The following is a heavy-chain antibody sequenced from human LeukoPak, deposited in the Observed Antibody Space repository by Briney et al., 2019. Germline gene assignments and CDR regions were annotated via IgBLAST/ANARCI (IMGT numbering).Heavy chain of an antibody. V-gene: IGHV4-34*01. J-gene: IGHJ6*03. CDR1: GGSFSNYY. CDR3: ARRWNYGRNYYIDV. Sequence: SETLSLTCAVYGGSFSNYYWSWIRQTPGKGMEWIGEINDSGRTNYNPSLMSRVTVSVDASKNQFSLRLTSVTATDTAVYYCARRWNYGRNYYIDVWGKGAAVSVSS. D-gene: IGHD1-7*01. CDR2: INDSGRT.